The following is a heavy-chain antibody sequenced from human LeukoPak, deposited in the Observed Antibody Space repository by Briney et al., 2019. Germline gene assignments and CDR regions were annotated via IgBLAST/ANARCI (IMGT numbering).Heavy chain of an antibody. CDR3: ARHNYDFWSVYMDV. V-gene: IGHV3-48*01. CDR2: ISSSSNTI. CDR1: GFTFSDYS. Sequence: PGGSLRLSCAASGFTFSDYSMNWVRQAPGKGLEWVSYISSSSNTIYYADSVKGRFTISRDNAKNSLYLQMNSLRAEDTAVYYCARHNYDFWSVYMDVWGKGTTVTVSS. J-gene: IGHJ6*03. D-gene: IGHD3-3*01.